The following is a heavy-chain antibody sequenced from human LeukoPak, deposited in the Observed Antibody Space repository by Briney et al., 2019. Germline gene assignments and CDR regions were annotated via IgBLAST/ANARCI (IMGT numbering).Heavy chain of an antibody. CDR2: IYYSGST. CDR3: ARSLRIVGGENDAFDI. J-gene: IGHJ3*02. CDR1: GGSISSSSYY. D-gene: IGHD2-15*01. V-gene: IGHV4-39*07. Sequence: PSETLSLTCTVSGGSISSSSYYWGWIRQPPGKGLEWIGSIYYSGSTYYNPSLKSRVTISVDTSKNQFSLKLSSVTAADTAVYYCARSLRIVGGENDAFDIWGQGTMVTVSS.